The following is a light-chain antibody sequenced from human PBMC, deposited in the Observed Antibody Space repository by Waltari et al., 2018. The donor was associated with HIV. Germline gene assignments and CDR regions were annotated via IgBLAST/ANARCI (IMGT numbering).Light chain of an antibody. CDR3: QQYSNWLTDT. CDR2: GAS. CDR1: PSVSSN. Sequence: EIVMTQSPDTLSVSPGERATLSCRASPSVSSNLAWYQQNPGQAPRLLMDGASTRATGIPARFSGSGFGTEVTVNISGLQSEDIAGYYCQQYSNWLTDTFGQGTKLEIK. J-gene: IGKJ2*01. V-gene: IGKV3-15*01.